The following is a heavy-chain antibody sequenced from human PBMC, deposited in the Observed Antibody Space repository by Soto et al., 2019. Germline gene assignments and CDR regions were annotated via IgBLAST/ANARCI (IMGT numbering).Heavy chain of an antibody. V-gene: IGHV1-2*04. Sequence: ASVKVSCKASGYTFAGYYMHWVRQAPGQGLEWMGWINPNSGGTNYAQKFQGWVTMTRDTSISTAYMELSRLRSDDTAVYYCARAYSSGWYYFDYWGQGTLVTVSS. CDR3: ARAYSSGWYYFDY. J-gene: IGHJ4*02. CDR1: GYTFAGYY. CDR2: INPNSGGT. D-gene: IGHD6-19*01.